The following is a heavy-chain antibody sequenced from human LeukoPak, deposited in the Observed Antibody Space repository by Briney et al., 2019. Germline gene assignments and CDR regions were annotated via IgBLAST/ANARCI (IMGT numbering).Heavy chain of an antibody. CDR3: ARGEYSSPRSAFDI. V-gene: IGHV1-69*13. J-gene: IGHJ3*02. CDR1: GGTFSSYA. D-gene: IGHD6-6*01. Sequence: ASVKVSCKASGGTFSSYAITWVRQAPGQGLEWMGGIIPVFGSPNYAQSFRDRVTITADESTSTAYMELSSLRSENTAVYSCARGEYSSPRSAFDIWGQGTMVTVSS. CDR2: IIPVFGSP.